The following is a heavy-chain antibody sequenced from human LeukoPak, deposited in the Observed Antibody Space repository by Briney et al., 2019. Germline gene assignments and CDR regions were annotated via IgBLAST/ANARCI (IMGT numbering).Heavy chain of an antibody. V-gene: IGHV3-11*01. Sequence: PGGSLRLSCSASGFTFSDYYMSWIRQAPRKGLEWVSYISNGGSPIYYADSVKGRFTISRDNAKNSLYLQMNSLRAEDTAVYYCAKNPVQLLSFGESFYFDYWGQGTLVTVSS. J-gene: IGHJ4*02. CDR3: AKNPVQLLSFGESFYFDY. D-gene: IGHD3-10*01. CDR2: ISNGGSPI. CDR1: GFTFSDYY.